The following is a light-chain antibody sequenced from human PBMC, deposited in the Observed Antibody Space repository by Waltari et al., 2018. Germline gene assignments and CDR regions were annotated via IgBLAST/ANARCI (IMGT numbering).Light chain of an antibody. CDR3: QQLSGYPFT. Sequence: DIQLTKSPSFLSASVGHRATITCRASQDISTYLAWYQQKPGKAPKLLIHAVSTLQAGVPSRFSGGGSGTEFTLTISSLQPEDFATYYCQQLSGYPFTFGPGTKVDIK. J-gene: IGKJ3*01. CDR2: AVS. V-gene: IGKV1-9*01. CDR1: QDISTY.